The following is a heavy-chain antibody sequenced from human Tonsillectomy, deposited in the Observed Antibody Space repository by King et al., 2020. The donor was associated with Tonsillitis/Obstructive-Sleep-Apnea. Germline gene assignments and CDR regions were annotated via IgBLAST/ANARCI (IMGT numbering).Heavy chain of an antibody. J-gene: IGHJ3*02. CDR2: IYSGGSI. D-gene: IGHD6-13*01. CDR3: ARDGRYSSSWWGAFDI. Sequence: VQLVESGGGLIQPGGSLRLSCAASGFTVSSNYMSWVRQAPGKGLEWGSVIYSGGSIYYADSVKGRFTISRDNFKNTLYLQMNSLRAEDTAVYYCARDGRYSSSWWGAFDIWGQGTMVTVSS. CDR1: GFTVSSNY. V-gene: IGHV3-53*01.